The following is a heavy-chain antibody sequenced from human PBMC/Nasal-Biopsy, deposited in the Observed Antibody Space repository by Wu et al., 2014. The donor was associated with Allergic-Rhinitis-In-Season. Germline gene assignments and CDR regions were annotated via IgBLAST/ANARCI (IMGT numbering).Heavy chain of an antibody. V-gene: IGHV3-74*01. CDR2: ISGDGSVT. CDR3: VRDHYYAMDV. Sequence: LRLSCAASGFTFSSYWMHWLRQAPGKGLVWVSRISGDGSVTNYADSVKGRFTISRDNAKKSLYLQMNSLRPEDTAVYYCVRDHYYAMDVWGQGTTVTVSS. CDR1: GFTFSSYW. J-gene: IGHJ6*02. D-gene: IGHD3-16*01.